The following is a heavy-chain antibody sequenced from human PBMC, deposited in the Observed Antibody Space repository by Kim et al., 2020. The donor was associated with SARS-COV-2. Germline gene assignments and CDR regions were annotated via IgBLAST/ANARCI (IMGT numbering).Heavy chain of an antibody. V-gene: IGHV3-11*03. CDR1: GFTFSDYY. CDR2: ISPSSTDT. D-gene: IGHD6-6*01. Sequence: GGSLRLSCVASGFTFSDYYMTWIRQAPGKGLEWLSYISPSSTDTSYADSVKGRFTISRDNAKNSLYLQMSSLRVEDTAVYYCVKSSRVFDFWGQGTLVTVSS. CDR3: VKSSRVFDF. J-gene: IGHJ4*02.